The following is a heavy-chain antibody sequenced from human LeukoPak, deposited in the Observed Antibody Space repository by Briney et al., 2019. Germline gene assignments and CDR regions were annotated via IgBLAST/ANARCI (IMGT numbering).Heavy chain of an antibody. Sequence: GGSLRLSCAASGFTFSSYAMHWVRQAPGKGLEWVAVISYDGSKKYYADSVKGRFTISRDNSKNTLYLQMNSLRAEDTAVYYCARSYYDSSGPLDYWGQGTLVTVSS. D-gene: IGHD3-22*01. CDR3: ARSYYDSSGPLDY. CDR2: ISYDGSKK. V-gene: IGHV3-30-3*01. J-gene: IGHJ4*02. CDR1: GFTFSSYA.